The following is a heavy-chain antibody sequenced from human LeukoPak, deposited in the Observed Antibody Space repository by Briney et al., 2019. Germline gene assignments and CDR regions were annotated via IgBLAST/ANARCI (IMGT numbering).Heavy chain of an antibody. V-gene: IGHV4-4*02. CDR1: GGSISSSHW. Sequence: SETLSLTCAVSGGSISSSHWWSWVRQPPGKGLEWIGEINHSGSTNYNPSLKSRVTISVDTSKNQFSLKLSSVTAADTAVYYCARRGMRYCSSTSCLFDPWGQGTLVTVSS. D-gene: IGHD2-2*01. J-gene: IGHJ5*02. CDR2: INHSGST. CDR3: ARRGMRYCSSTSCLFDP.